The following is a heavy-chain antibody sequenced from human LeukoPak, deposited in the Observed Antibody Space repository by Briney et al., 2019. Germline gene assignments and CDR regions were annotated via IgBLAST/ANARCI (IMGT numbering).Heavy chain of an antibody. D-gene: IGHD1-26*01. Sequence: GGSLRLSCAASGFTFSSYWMYSVRQAPGKGLVWVSRINTDGSNTNYADSVKDRFTISRDNAKNTLYLQMNSLRADDTAVYYCAKGFHSGSFNELDYWGQGTLVTVSS. J-gene: IGHJ4*02. CDR2: INTDGSNT. V-gene: IGHV3-74*01. CDR3: AKGFHSGSFNELDY. CDR1: GFTFSSYW.